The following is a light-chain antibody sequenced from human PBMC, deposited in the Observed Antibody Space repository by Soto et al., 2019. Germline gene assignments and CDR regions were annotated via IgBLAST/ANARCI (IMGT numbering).Light chain of an antibody. CDR2: GAS. CDR1: QIVSSSY. Sequence: ESVLTQSPATLSMFPGERATLSCRSSQIVSSSYLAWYQQKPGQPPTLLIYGASSRATGIPDRFSGSGSATDFTTTISRLEAEDVAVYYCQQYARPTATFGQGTKVDI. V-gene: IGKV3-20*01. J-gene: IGKJ1*01. CDR3: QQYARPTAT.